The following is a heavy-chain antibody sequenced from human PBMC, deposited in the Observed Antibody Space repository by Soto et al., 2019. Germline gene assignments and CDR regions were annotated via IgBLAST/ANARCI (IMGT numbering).Heavy chain of an antibody. J-gene: IGHJ4*02. CDR1: GYTFTDYY. Sequence: QVQLVQSGAEVKKPGASVKISCKASGYTFTDYYIHWVRQAPGQGLEWMGVINPIGSSTVYYHNFQGRVTMTRDTSTSTVYMELNSLRSEDTAVFYCARGSTDSYPGSRIFDFWGRGTLVTVSS. D-gene: IGHD3-10*01. CDR3: ARGSTDSYPGSRIFDF. CDR2: INPIGSST. V-gene: IGHV1-46*01.